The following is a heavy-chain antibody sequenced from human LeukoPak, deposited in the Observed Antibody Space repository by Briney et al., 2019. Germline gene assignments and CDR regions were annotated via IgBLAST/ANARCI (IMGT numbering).Heavy chain of an antibody. CDR1: GFTFSSYS. J-gene: IGHJ4*02. Sequence: GGSLRLSCAASGFTFSSYSMNWVRQAPGKGLEWVSSISSSSSYIYYADSVKGRFTISRDNAKNSLYLQMNSLRAEDTAVYYCARRVVAATSYYFDYWGQGTLATVSS. D-gene: IGHD2-15*01. CDR3: ARRVVAATSYYFDY. V-gene: IGHV3-21*01. CDR2: ISSSSSYI.